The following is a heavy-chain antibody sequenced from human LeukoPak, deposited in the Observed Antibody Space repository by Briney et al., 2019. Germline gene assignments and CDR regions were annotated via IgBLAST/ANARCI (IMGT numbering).Heavy chain of an antibody. V-gene: IGHV3-30*02. CDR1: GFTFSSYG. D-gene: IGHD3-10*01. CDR2: IRYGGSNK. J-gene: IGHJ4*02. Sequence: GGSLRLSCAASGFTFSSYGMHWVRQAPGKGLEWVAFIRYGGSNKYYADSVKGRFTISRDNSKNTLYLQMNSLRAEDAAVYYCAKDVLLWFGEATNFDYWGQRTLVTVSS. CDR3: AKDVLLWFGEATNFDY.